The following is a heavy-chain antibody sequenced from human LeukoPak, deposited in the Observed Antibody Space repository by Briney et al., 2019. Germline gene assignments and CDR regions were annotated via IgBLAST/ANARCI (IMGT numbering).Heavy chain of an antibody. D-gene: IGHD6-19*01. CDR2: INEVGDDT. V-gene: IGHV3-23*01. CDR3: SKRGPNTGWHFFDH. CDR1: GFTFSNYA. J-gene: IGHJ5*02. Sequence: PGGSLRLSCAVSGFTFSNYAMSWLRQTPARGLEWVSSINEVGDDTNYVDCVRGRFTVSRDNSKNTLYLQLTSLRAEDTALHYCSKRGPNTGWHFFDHWGPGTLVTVS.